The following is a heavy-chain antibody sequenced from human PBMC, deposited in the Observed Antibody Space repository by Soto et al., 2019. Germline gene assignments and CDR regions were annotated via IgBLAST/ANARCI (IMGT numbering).Heavy chain of an antibody. V-gene: IGHV4-59*08. J-gene: IGHJ5*02. CDR1: GGSMSSYY. Sequence: SETLSLTCTVSGGSMSSYYWSWIRQPPGKGLEWIGYIFYSGSTTYNPSLKSRVTMSLDTSKNQFSLKLSSVTAEDTAVYYCARVQSGITMVRRVNWLDPWGQGTLVTVSS. CDR3: ARVQSGITMVRRVNWLDP. CDR2: IFYSGST. D-gene: IGHD3-10*01.